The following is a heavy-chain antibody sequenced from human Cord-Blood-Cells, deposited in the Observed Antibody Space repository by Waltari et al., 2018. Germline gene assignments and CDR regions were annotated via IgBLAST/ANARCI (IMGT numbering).Heavy chain of an antibody. V-gene: IGHV4-4*07. J-gene: IGHJ4*02. CDR3: ASIHYDSSGYYFDY. CDR2: IYTSGST. D-gene: IGHD3-22*01. CDR1: GGPISRYS. Sequence: QVQLQESGPGLVKPSETLSIPCTVPGGPISRYSWSWIRPPAGKGLEWIGRIYTSGSTNYNPSLKSRGTMSVDTSKNQFSLKLSSVTAADTAVYYCASIHYDSSGYYFDYWGQGTLVTVSS.